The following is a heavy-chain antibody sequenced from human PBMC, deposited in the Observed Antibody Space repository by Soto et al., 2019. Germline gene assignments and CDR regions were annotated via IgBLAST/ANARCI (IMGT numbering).Heavy chain of an antibody. CDR2: ISGSGGST. CDR1: ALTFSSYA. J-gene: IGHJ4*02. V-gene: IGHV3-23*01. Sequence: HPGVSLRLSCAPCALTFSSYAMSWVRQAPGNGMEWESAISGSGGSTYSADSVKGRFTISRENTRNTLYLQMNSLRAEDTAVYYCAPPVGVLEVAPLGYWGQGTMVTVSS. D-gene: IGHD2-8*02. CDR3: APPVGVLEVAPLGY.